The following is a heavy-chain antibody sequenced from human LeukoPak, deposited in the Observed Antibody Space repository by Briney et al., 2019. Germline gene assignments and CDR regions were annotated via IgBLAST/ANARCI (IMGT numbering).Heavy chain of an antibody. CDR1: GGSISVSDYS. CDR2: IFYNGSP. CDR3: ASYYDSSGPTFDF. Sequence: SETLSLTCTVSGGSISVSDYSWGWIRQPPGKGLEWIASIFYNGSPYYNPSLKSRVTISVDTSKNQFSLKLSSVTAADTAVYYCASYYDSSGPTFDFWGQGTLVTVSS. D-gene: IGHD3-22*01. V-gene: IGHV4-39*01. J-gene: IGHJ4*02.